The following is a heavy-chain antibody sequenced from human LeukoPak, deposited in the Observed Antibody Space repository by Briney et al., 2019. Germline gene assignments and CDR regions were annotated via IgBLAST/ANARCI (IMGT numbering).Heavy chain of an antibody. CDR1: GGSITSYY. D-gene: IGHD3-16*01. Sequence: ASETLSLTCTVSGGSITSYYWHWIRQPPGKGLEWIGYIYYSRSTNYNPSLKSRVTISVDTSRNQFSLKLSSVTAADTAVYYCARHAPGGAFDIWGQGTMVTVSS. CDR2: IYYSRST. V-gene: IGHV4-59*08. CDR3: ARHAPGGAFDI. J-gene: IGHJ3*02.